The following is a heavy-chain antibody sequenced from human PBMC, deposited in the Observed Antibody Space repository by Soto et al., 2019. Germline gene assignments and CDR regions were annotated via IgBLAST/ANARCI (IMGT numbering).Heavy chain of an antibody. J-gene: IGHJ4*02. CDR3: ARDLAAAAY. V-gene: IGHV1-46*03. Sequence: QVQLVQSGAEVKKPGASVKVSCKASGYIFTNYYIHWGRQAPGQGLEWMAIINPLPTSGSTNYAQKFQGRVTVTRDTSTSTVYLELSSLRSADTAVYYCARDLAAAAYWGQGTLVCVSS. CDR2: INPLPTSGST. CDR1: GYIFTNYY. D-gene: IGHD6-13*01.